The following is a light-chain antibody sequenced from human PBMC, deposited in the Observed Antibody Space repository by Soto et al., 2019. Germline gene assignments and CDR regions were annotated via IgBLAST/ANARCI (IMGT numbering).Light chain of an antibody. Sequence: QSVLTQPASVSGSPGQSITISCTGTSSDVGGYNYVSWYQQHPGKAPKLMIYDVSNRPSGVSNRFSGSKSGNTASLTISGLQAGDEADYYCSSYTSSSTPWVFGGVTKLTVL. CDR3: SSYTSSSTPWV. CDR1: SSDVGGYNY. V-gene: IGLV2-14*01. CDR2: DVS. J-gene: IGLJ3*02.